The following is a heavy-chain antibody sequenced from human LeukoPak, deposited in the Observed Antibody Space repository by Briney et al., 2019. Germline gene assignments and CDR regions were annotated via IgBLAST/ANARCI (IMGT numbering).Heavy chain of an antibody. Sequence: ASVKVSCKASGYTFTGYYMHWVRQAPGQGLEWMGWINPNSGGTNYAQKFQGRVTMTRDTSISTAYMELSRLRSDDTAVYYCARDHGGDIVVVPAAIWFDPWGQGTLVTVSS. CDR1: GYTFTGYY. CDR3: ARDHGGDIVVVPAAIWFDP. J-gene: IGHJ5*02. CDR2: INPNSGGT. D-gene: IGHD2-2*01. V-gene: IGHV1-2*02.